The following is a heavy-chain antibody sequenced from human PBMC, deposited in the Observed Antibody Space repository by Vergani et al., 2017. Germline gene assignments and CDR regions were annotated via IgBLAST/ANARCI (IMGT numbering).Heavy chain of an antibody. Sequence: QVQLVESGGGLVKPGGSLRLSCAASGFTFSDYYMSWIRQAPGKGLEWVSYISSSSSYTNYADSVKGRFTISRDNAKNSLYLQMNSLRAEDTAVSYCAREQNYYYGMDVWGQGTTVTVSS. CDR2: ISSSSSYT. CDR3: AREQNYYYGMDV. V-gene: IGHV3-11*05. CDR1: GFTFSDYY. J-gene: IGHJ6*02.